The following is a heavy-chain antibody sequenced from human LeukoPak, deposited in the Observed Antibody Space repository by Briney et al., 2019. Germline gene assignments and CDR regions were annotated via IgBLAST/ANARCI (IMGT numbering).Heavy chain of an antibody. CDR3: ARGHRLVSPPPSFDY. CDR1: GSPISSGHY. Sequence: PSETLSLNASVSGSPISSGHYLGWIRQPPGKGLEWIGSLYHTGRTTYNPSLKSRVTKAVDTSETPFSLTMTSLTAPDTAVYYCARGHRLVSPPPSFDYRGPGTLVSVSS. D-gene: IGHD6-19*01. CDR2: LYHTGRT. V-gene: IGHV4-38-2*02. J-gene: IGHJ4*02.